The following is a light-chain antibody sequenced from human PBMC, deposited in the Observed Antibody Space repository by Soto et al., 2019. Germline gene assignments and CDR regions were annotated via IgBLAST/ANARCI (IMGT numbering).Light chain of an antibody. Sequence: IVLTQSPDSLAASLGERATINCKSSQSVLYSSNNKNYLSWFQQKPGQPPKLLIYWASTRESGVPXXXXGXXXXXXXXXTINNLQAEDVAVCYCQQYYSTPPFTFGQGTRLEI. CDR1: QSVLYSSNNKNY. CDR2: WAS. CDR3: QQYYSTPPFT. V-gene: IGKV4-1*01. J-gene: IGKJ5*01.